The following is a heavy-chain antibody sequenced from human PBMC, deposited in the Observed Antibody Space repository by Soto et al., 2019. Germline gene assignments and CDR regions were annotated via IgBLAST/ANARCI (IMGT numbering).Heavy chain of an antibody. D-gene: IGHD6-6*01. V-gene: IGHV1-24*01. J-gene: IGHJ5*02. CDR1: GYTLTELS. CDR2: FDPEDGET. Sequence: ASVKVSCKVSGYTLTELSMHWVRQAPGKGLEWMGGFDPEDGETIYAQKFQGRVTMTEDTSTDTAYMELSSLRSEDTAVYYCETGEYSSSSTGSWFDPWGQGTLVTVSS. CDR3: ETGEYSSSSTGSWFDP.